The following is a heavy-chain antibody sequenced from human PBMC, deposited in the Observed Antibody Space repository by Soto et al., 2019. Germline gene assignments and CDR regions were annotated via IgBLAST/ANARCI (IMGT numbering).Heavy chain of an antibody. J-gene: IGHJ4*02. CDR1: VFTFIFYW. CDR3: VRARSTDSRPDY. D-gene: IGHD3-22*01. CDR2: IKLDASEK. Sequence: GWSLRLSCASSVFTFIFYWMRWVRQAPGKGLEWLGTIKLDASEKKYVDSVKGRFTMSRDNAKNSLYLQMDSLRAEDTAVYFCVRARSTDSRPDYWGQGTLVTVSS. V-gene: IGHV3-7*01.